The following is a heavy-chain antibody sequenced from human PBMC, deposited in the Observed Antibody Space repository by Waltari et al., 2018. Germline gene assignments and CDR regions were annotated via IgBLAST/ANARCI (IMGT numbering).Heavy chain of an antibody. D-gene: IGHD1-26*01. J-gene: IGHJ5*02. CDR3: AKDFAQYSGSHH. V-gene: IGHV3-43*01. CDR1: GFTLDDYA. CDR2: ISWDGETT. Sequence: QLVESGGGVVQPGGSLRPPCGGAGFTLDDYAMHWARQVRGKGLEGVSYISWDGETTYYADSVKGRFTLSRDNSKNSVLLQMNSLRKEDTALYYCAKDFAQYSGSHHWGQGTLVTVSS.